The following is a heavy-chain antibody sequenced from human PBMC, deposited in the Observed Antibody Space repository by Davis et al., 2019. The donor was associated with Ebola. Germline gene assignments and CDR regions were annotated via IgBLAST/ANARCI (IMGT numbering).Heavy chain of an antibody. D-gene: IGHD6-19*01. V-gene: IGHV1-69*06. CDR1: GGTFSSYA. CDR3: ARELTVAGPLNYYFDY. CDR2: IIPIFGTA. J-gene: IGHJ4*02. Sequence: SVKVSCKASGGTFSSYAISWVRQAPGQGLEWMGGIIPIFGTANYAQKFQGRVTITADKSTSTAYMELSSLRSEDTAVYYCARELTVAGPLNYYFDYWGQGTLVTVSS.